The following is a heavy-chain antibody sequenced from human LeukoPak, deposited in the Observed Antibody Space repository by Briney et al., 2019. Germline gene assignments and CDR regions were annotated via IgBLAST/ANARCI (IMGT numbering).Heavy chain of an antibody. Sequence: AGGSLRLSCAASGFTFSSYAMHWVRQAPGKGLEWVAVISYDGSNKYYADSVKGRFTISRDNSKNTLYLQMNSLRAEDTAVYYCARDLIAYGARLDYWGQGTLVTVSS. J-gene: IGHJ4*02. CDR1: GFTFSSYA. CDR3: ARDLIAYGARLDY. D-gene: IGHD6-6*01. V-gene: IGHV3-30-3*01. CDR2: ISYDGSNK.